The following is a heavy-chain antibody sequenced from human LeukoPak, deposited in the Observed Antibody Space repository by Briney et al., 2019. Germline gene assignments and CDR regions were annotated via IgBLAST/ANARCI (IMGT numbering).Heavy chain of an antibody. V-gene: IGHV4-34*01. CDR2: INHSGST. J-gene: IGHJ4*02. D-gene: IGHD3-3*01. CDR3: ARLYYDFWSGYQPFDY. CDR1: GGSFSGYY. Sequence: KPSETLSLTCAVYGGSFSGYYWSWIRQPPGKGLEWIGEINHSGSTNYNPSLKSRVTISVDTSKNQFSLKLSSVTAADTAVYYCARLYYDFWSGYQPFDYWGQGTLVTVSS.